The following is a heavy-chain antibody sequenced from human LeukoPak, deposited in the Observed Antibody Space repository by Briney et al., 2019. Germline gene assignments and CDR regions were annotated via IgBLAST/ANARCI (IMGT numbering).Heavy chain of an antibody. CDR1: GFTPSAHS. CDR3: ARDFRYSASYHHWFDP. Sequence: GGSLTLSFAASGFTPSAHSINWACQAPGQGPECVSSISSSGTYIYYADSVKGRFTISRDNAKNSLSLQMNSLRAEDTAVYYCARDFRYSASYHHWFDPWGQGTLVTVSS. V-gene: IGHV3-21*01. CDR2: ISSSGTYI. D-gene: IGHD1-26*01. J-gene: IGHJ5*02.